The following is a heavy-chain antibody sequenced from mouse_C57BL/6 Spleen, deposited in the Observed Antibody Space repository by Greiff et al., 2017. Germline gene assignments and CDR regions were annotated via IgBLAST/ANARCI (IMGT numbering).Heavy chain of an antibody. CDR1: GYTFTSYW. J-gene: IGHJ3*01. CDR3: ARCNDYDGFAY. CDR2: IDPSDSYT. Sequence: QVQLQQPGAELVMPGASVKLSCKASGYTFTSYWMHWVKQRPGQGLEWIGEIDPSDSYTNYNQKFKGKSTLTVDKSSSTAYMQLSSLTSEDSAVXYCARCNDYDGFAYWGQGTLVTVSA. D-gene: IGHD2-4*01. V-gene: IGHV1-69*01.